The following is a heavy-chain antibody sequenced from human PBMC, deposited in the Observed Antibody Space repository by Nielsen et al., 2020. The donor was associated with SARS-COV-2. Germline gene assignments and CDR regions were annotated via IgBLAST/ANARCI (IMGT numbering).Heavy chain of an antibody. CDR3: AKDSYDSSGPVA. J-gene: IGHJ5*02. CDR2: ISWNSGSI. Sequence: SLKISCAASGFTFDDYAMHWVRQAPGKGLEWVSGISWNSGSIGYADSVKGRFTISRDNAKNSLYLQMNSLRAEDTVLYYCAKDSYDSSGPVAWGQGTLVTVSS. D-gene: IGHD3-22*01. V-gene: IGHV3-9*01. CDR1: GFTFDDYA.